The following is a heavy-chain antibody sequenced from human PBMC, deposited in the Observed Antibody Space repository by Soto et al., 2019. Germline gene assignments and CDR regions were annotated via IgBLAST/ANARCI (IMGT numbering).Heavy chain of an antibody. CDR2: IYHSGST. Sequence: SETLSLTCAVSGGSISSSNWWSWVRQPPGKGLEWIGEIYHSGSTNYNPSLKSRVTISVEKSKNQFSLKLSSVTAADTAVYYCARIAAADTNFDYWGQGTLVTVSS. CDR1: GGSISSSNW. CDR3: ARIAAADTNFDY. V-gene: IGHV4-4*02. D-gene: IGHD6-13*01. J-gene: IGHJ4*02.